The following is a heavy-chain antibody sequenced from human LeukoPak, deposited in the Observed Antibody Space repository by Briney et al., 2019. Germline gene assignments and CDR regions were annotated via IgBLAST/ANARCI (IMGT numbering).Heavy chain of an antibody. D-gene: IGHD3-16*01. CDR2: FTSSSSSI. Sequence: GGSLRLSCAASGFTFSAYTMSWVRQAPGKGLEWVSSFTSSSSSIYYAGSVKGRFTISRDNAKNSLYLQLSSLGAEDTAVYYCARGWGSYYFDSWGQGTLVTVSS. V-gene: IGHV3-21*01. CDR3: ARGWGSYYFDS. J-gene: IGHJ4*02. CDR1: GFTFSAYT.